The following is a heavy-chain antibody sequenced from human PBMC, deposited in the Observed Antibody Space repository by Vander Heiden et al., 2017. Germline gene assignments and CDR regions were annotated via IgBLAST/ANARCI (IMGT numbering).Heavy chain of an antibody. CDR3: TTVFRVSYYDN. Sequence: EVQLVEWGGGLVKPGGSLRVSCEASGFTFRNAWMTWVRQAPGKGLEWVASIKSKSEGGTTDYAAPVKDRFTISRDDSKNKLYLQMNSLKTEDTAVYYCTTVFRVSYYDNWGQGTLVTVSS. D-gene: IGHD2-21*01. CDR1: GFTFRNAW. J-gene: IGHJ4*02. CDR2: IKSKSEGGTT. V-gene: IGHV3-15*01.